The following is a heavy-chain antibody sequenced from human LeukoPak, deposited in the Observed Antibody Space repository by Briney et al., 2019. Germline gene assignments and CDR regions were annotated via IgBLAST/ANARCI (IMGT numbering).Heavy chain of an antibody. V-gene: IGHV4-59*08. CDR3: ARRWTDSGSYY. CDR1: GGSISSYY. CDR2: IYYSGST. Sequence: PSETLSLTCTVSGGSISSYYWSWIRQPPGKGLEWIGYIYYSGSTNYNPSLKSRVTISVDTSKNQFSLKLSSVTAADTAVYYCARRWTDSGSYYWGQGTLVTVSS. J-gene: IGHJ4*02. D-gene: IGHD1-26*01.